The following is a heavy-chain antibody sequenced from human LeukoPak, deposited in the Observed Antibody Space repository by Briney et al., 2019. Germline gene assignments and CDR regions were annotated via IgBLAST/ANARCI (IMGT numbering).Heavy chain of an antibody. CDR3: ARELPLAFCGGACYHYFDS. D-gene: IGHD2-21*02. V-gene: IGHV3-66*01. Sequence: PGGSLRLSCAASGFTVSKSFMTWVRQAPGKGLQWVSTLYPDGITHYTDSVKGRLSISRDNSRNTLYLQMDSLRAEDTAVYYCARELPLAFCGGACYHYFDSWGQGTLVTVSS. CDR1: GFTVSKSF. J-gene: IGHJ4*02. CDR2: LYPDGIT.